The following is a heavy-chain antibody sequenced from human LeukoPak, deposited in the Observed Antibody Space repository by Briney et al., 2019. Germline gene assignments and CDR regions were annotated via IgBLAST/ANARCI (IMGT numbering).Heavy chain of an antibody. CDR1: GGSISSGDYY. V-gene: IGHV4-30-4*01. CDR2: IYYSGST. D-gene: IGHD1-26*01. CDR3: VREQGGSYGEYFQH. Sequence: PSETLSLTCTVSGGSISSGDYYWSWICQPPGKGLEWIGYIYYSGSTYYNPSLKSRVTISADMSKNQFSLKLSSVTAADTAVYYCVREQGGSYGEYFQHWGQGTLVTVSS. J-gene: IGHJ1*01.